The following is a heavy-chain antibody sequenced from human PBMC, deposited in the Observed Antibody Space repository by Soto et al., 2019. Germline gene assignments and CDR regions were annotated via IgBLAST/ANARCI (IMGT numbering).Heavy chain of an antibody. CDR2: ISYDGSNK. V-gene: IGHV3-30*18. CDR3: ANTDMGP. J-gene: IGHJ5*02. D-gene: IGHD3-9*01. Sequence: QVQLVESGGGVVQPGRSLRLSCAASGFTFSSYGMHWVRQAPGKGLEWVAVISYDGSNKYYADSVKGRFTISRDNSKNTLYLQMNSLRAEDTAVYYCANTDMGPWGRGTLVTVSS. CDR1: GFTFSSYG.